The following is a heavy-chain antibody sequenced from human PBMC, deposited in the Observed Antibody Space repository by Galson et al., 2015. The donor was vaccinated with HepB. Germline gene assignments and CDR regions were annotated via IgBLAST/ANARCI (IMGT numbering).Heavy chain of an antibody. CDR2: INPNNGGT. V-gene: IGHV1-2*06. J-gene: IGHJ6*02. CDR3: ATLYNGYDYYYYEMDV. D-gene: IGHD5-12*01. Sequence: SVKVSCKASGYTFTDYSMHWVRQAPGQGLEWMGRINPNNGGTNYAQKFRGRVTMTRDTSISTAYMEVNRLRSDDTAVYYCATLYNGYDYYYYEMDVWGQGTTVIVS. CDR1: GYTFTDYS.